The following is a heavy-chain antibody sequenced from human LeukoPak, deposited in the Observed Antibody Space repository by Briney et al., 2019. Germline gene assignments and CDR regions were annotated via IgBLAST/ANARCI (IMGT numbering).Heavy chain of an antibody. J-gene: IGHJ6*03. V-gene: IGHV4-39*01. CDR1: GGSISSSSYY. CDR2: IYYSGST. CDR3: ARHPYYYYMDV. Sequence: PSETLSLTCTVSGGSISSSSYYWGWIRQPPGKGREWNGSIYYSGSTYYNPSLKSRVTISVDTSKNQFSLKLSSVTAADTAVYYCARHPYYYYMDVWGKGTTVTVSS.